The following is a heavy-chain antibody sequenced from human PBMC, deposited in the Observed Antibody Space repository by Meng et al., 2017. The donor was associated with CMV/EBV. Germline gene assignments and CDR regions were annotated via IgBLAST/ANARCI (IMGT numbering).Heavy chain of an antibody. J-gene: IGHJ6*02. CDR2: ISAYNGNT. CDR1: GYTFTSYD. V-gene: IGHV1-18*01. D-gene: IGHD2-2*01. Sequence: ASVKVSCKASGYTFTSYDISWVRQAPGQGLEWMGWISAYNGNTNYAQKLQGRVTMTTDTSTSTAYMELRSLRSDDTAVYYCARDPFNVVVPEVYGMDVWGQGTTVTVSS. CDR3: ARDPFNVVVPEVYGMDV.